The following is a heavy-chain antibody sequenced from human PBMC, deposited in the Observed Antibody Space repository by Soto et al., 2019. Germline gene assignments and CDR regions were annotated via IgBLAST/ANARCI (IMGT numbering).Heavy chain of an antibody. Sequence: GGSLRLSCAASGFTFSSYGMHWVRQAPGKGLEWVAVISYDGSNKYYADSVKGRFTISRDNSKNTLYLQMNSLRAEDTAVYYCAKDHYDYIWGSSRQVGYWGQGTLVTVSS. CDR3: AKDHYDYIWGSSRQVGY. J-gene: IGHJ4*02. CDR2: ISYDGSNK. V-gene: IGHV3-30*18. D-gene: IGHD3-16*01. CDR1: GFTFSSYG.